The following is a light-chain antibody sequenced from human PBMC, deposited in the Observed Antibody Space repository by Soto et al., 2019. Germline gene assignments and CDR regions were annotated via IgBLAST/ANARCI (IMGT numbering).Light chain of an antibody. J-gene: IGKJ5*01. Sequence: EILMTQSPATLSVSPGEGATLSCRASQSVSSSLAWYQQKPGQAPRLLIYGASTRATGIPDRFSGSGYGTEFTLTISSLQSEDFAVYYCQQYHKWPPITFGQGTRLEIK. CDR1: QSVSSS. V-gene: IGKV3-15*01. CDR2: GAS. CDR3: QQYHKWPPIT.